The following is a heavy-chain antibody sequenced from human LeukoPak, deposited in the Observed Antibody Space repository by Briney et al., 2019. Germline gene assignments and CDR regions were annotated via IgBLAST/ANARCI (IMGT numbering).Heavy chain of an antibody. CDR3: AREWGPTPYYYDSSGPISPAGY. Sequence: PGGSLRLSCAASGFTFSSYAMHWVRQAPGKGLEWVAVISYGGSNKYYADSVKGRFTISRDNSKNTLYLQMNSLRAEDTAVYYCAREWGPTPYYYDSSGPISPAGYWGQGTLVTVSS. CDR2: ISYGGSNK. CDR1: GFTFSSYA. J-gene: IGHJ4*02. V-gene: IGHV3-30-3*01. D-gene: IGHD3-22*01.